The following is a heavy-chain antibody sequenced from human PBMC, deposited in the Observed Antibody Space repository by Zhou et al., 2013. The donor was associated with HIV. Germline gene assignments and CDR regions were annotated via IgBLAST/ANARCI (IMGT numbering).Heavy chain of an antibody. V-gene: IGHV1-69*04. CDR3: ARVMVQGIWFDP. J-gene: IGHJ5*02. Sequence: QVQLVQSGAEVKKPGSSVKVSCKASGGTFSSYAISWVRQAPGQGLEWMGRIIPILNIANYEQKFQGRITFTADTSTSTAYMELSSLRSEDTAIYYCARVMVQGIWFDPWGQGTLVTVSS. D-gene: IGHD3-10*01. CDR1: GGTFSSYA. CDR2: IIPILNIA.